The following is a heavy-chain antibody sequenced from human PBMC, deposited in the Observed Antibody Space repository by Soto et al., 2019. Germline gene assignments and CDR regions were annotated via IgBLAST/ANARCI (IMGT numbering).Heavy chain of an antibody. D-gene: IGHD2-2*01. CDR2: INPSGGST. J-gene: IGHJ4*02. CDR1: GYTFTSYY. CDR3: AREDGGVVVPAAYYYFDY. Sequence: QVQLVQSGAEVKKPGASVKVSCKASGYTFTSYYMHWVRQAPGQGLEWMGIINPSGGSTSYAQKFQGRVTMTRDTSTSTVYMELSSLRSEDTAVYYCAREDGGVVVPAAYYYFDYWGQGTLVTVSS. V-gene: IGHV1-46*01.